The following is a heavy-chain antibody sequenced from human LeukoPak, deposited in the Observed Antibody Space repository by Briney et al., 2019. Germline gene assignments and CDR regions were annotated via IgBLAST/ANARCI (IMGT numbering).Heavy chain of an antibody. V-gene: IGHV3-23*01. CDR3: ATRGVVIRVILVGFHKEAYYFDS. J-gene: IGHJ4*02. CDR1: GISLSNYG. Sequence: GGSLRLSCPVSGISLSNYGMSCVRQAPGKGLEWVGGLSDSGGRTNYADSVKGRFTISRDNSKNTLYLQMNSLRVEDTAVYFCATRGVVIRVILVGFHKEAYYFDSWGQGALVTVSS. CDR2: LSDSGGRT. D-gene: IGHD3-22*01.